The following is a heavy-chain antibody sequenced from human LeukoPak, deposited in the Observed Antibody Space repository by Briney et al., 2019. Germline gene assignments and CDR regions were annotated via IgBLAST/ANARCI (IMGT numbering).Heavy chain of an antibody. D-gene: IGHD5-12*01. V-gene: IGHV4-34*01. CDR3: AKTKPNIVATTGPYNWFDP. Sequence: SETLSLTCAVYGGSFSGYYWSWIRQPPGKGLEWIGEINHSGSTNCNPSLKSRVTISVDTSKNQFSLKLSSVTAADTAVYYCAKTKPNIVATTGPYNWFDPWGQGTLVTVSS. J-gene: IGHJ5*02. CDR1: GGSFSGYY. CDR2: INHSGST.